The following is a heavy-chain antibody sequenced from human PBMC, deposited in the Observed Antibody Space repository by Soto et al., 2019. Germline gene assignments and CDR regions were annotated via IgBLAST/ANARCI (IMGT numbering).Heavy chain of an antibody. V-gene: IGHV3-23*01. J-gene: IGHJ4*02. CDR1: GFTFSSYA. CDR3: AKDLYSYGYDYFDY. CDR2: ISGSGDSK. Sequence: GGSLRLSCAASGFTFSSYALSWVRQGPGKGLEWVSGISGSGDSKHYSDSLKGRFTISRDNSKNTLFLQMNSLRAEDTAVYYCAKDLYSYGYDYFDYWGQGTLVTVSS. D-gene: IGHD5-18*01.